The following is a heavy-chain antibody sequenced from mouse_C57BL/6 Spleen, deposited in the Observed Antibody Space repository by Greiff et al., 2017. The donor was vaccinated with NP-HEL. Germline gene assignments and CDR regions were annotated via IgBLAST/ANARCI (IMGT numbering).Heavy chain of an antibody. V-gene: IGHV1-78*01. D-gene: IGHD1-1*01. Sequence: VQLQQSDAELVKPGASVKISCKVSGYTFTDHTIHWMKQRPEQGLEWIGYIYPRDGSTKYNEKFKGKATLTADKSSSTAYMQLNSLTSEDSAVYFWARRYYYGSSYWYFDVWGTGTTVTVSS. J-gene: IGHJ1*03. CDR3: ARRYYYGSSYWYFDV. CDR2: IYPRDGST. CDR1: GYTFTDHT.